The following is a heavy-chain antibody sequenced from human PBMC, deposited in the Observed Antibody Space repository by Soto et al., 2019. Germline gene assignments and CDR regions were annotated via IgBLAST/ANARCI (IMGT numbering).Heavy chain of an antibody. V-gene: IGHV1-69*12. CDR1: GGTFSSYA. J-gene: IGHJ6*02. CDR2: IIPIFGTA. D-gene: IGHD1-7*01. CDR3: VSHGITGTWVYYYGMDV. Sequence: QVQLVQSGAEVKKPGSSVKVSCEASGGTFSSYAISWVRQAPGQGLEWMGGIIPIFGTANYAQKFQGRVTITADESTSTAYMELSSLRSEDTAVYYCVSHGITGTWVYYYGMDVWGQGTTVTVSS.